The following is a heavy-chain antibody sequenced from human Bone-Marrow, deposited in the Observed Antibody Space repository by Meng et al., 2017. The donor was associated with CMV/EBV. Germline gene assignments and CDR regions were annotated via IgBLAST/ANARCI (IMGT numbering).Heavy chain of an antibody. CDR1: GFTFSVYE. Sequence: GGSLRLSCAASGFTFSVYEMNWVRQAPGKGLEWILYISSSGRTTYYADSVKGRFTISRDNARKSLYLQMNSLRAEDTALYYCARGRGDNWYYYGMDVWGQGNTV. J-gene: IGHJ6*02. D-gene: IGHD1-1*01. V-gene: IGHV3-48*03. CDR3: ARGRGDNWYYYGMDV. CDR2: ISSSGRTT.